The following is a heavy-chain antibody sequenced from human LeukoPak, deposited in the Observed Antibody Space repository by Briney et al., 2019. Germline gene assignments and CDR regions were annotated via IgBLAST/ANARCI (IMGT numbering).Heavy chain of an antibody. CDR3: ARTYGSSGLGYFDL. D-gene: IGHD6-13*01. Sequence: SETLSLTCTVSGGSISSYYWSWIRQPPGKRLEWIGHIYYSGSTNYSPSLKSRLTISVDTSKNQFSLKLSSVTAADTAVYYCARTYGSSGLGYFDLWGRGTLVTVSS. V-gene: IGHV4-59*01. CDR2: IYYSGST. CDR1: GGSISSYY. J-gene: IGHJ2*01.